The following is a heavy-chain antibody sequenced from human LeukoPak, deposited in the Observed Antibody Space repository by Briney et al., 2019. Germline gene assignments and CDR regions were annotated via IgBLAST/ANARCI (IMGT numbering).Heavy chain of an antibody. CDR3: ARQQQLVLPVDY. CDR1: GGSISSSSYY. CDR2: IYYSGST. Sequence: PSETLSLTCTVSGGSISSSSYYWGWIRQPPGKGLEWIGSIYYSGSTYYNPSLKSRVTISVDTSKDQFSLKLSSVTAADTAVYYCARQQQLVLPVDYWGQGTLVTVSS. V-gene: IGHV4-39*01. J-gene: IGHJ4*02. D-gene: IGHD6-13*01.